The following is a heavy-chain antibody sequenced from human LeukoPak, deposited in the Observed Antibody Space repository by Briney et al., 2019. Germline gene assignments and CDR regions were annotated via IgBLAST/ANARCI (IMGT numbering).Heavy chain of an antibody. D-gene: IGHD2-8*01. Sequence: GGSLRLSCAASGFTFSSYTMSWVRQAPGKGLEWVSAISGSGSSTYYADSVKGRFTISRDNSKNTLYLRMNSLTAEDTAIYYCAKDRGGCANGVCYTLGAFDVWGHGTMVTVSS. V-gene: IGHV3-23*01. J-gene: IGHJ3*01. CDR3: AKDRGGCANGVCYTLGAFDV. CDR1: GFTFSSYT. CDR2: ISGSGSST.